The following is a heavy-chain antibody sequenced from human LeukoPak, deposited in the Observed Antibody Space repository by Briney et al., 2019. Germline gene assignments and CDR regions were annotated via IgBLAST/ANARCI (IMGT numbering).Heavy chain of an antibody. CDR3: ARIRCGHSGSVCYNH. Sequence: SSETLSLTCVVFGVSINDYYWSWIRQSPGKGLEWIGEISHTEGTRYNPSLESRVTMSVGTSENQLSLKLIFVTAADTAVYYCARIRCGHSGSVCYNHWGLGTLVTVSS. CDR2: ISHTEGT. V-gene: IGHV4-34*01. CDR1: GVSINDYY. D-gene: IGHD3-9*01. J-gene: IGHJ1*01.